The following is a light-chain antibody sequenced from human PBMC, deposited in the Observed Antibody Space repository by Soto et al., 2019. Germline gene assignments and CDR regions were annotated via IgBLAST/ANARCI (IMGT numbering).Light chain of an antibody. J-gene: IGLJ2*01. CDR1: STDIGGYNY. Sequence: QSALTQPASVSGSPGQSITISCTGTSTDIGGYNYVSWYQQHPGKAPKLIIYDVNYRPSGVSNRFSDSKSGNTASLTISGLQAEDEADYYCSSYTSSSTLFGGGTKLTVL. CDR2: DVN. V-gene: IGLV2-14*03. CDR3: SSYTSSSTL.